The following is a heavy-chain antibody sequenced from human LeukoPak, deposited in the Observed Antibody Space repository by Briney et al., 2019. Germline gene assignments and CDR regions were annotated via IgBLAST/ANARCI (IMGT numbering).Heavy chain of an antibody. J-gene: IGHJ5*02. D-gene: IGHD4-23*01. CDR1: GFTVSSNY. V-gene: IGHV3-53*01. Sequence: GGSLRLSCAASGFTVSSNYMSWVRQAPGKGLEWVSVLYSDGTTYYADSVKGRFTISRDNSKNTVYLQLNSLRTEDTAVYYCARDFRVGTPPTWGQGTLVTVSS. CDR2: LYSDGTT. CDR3: ARDFRVGTPPT.